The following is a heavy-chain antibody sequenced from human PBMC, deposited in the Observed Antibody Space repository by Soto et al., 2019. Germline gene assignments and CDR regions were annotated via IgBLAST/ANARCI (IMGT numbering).Heavy chain of an antibody. V-gene: IGHV1-8*01. D-gene: IGHD5-12*01. Sequence: QVQLVQSGAEVKRPGASVKVSCKASGYAFTTYDIHWVRQATGQGLEWMGWMNPNGGGTGTAQNFQGRVTMTRDTSIRTAYLELSSLSFEDTAVYFSVRGLAWVRNYWGQGTLVTVSS. J-gene: IGHJ4*02. CDR3: VRGLAWVRNY. CDR2: MNPNGGGT. CDR1: GYAFTTYD.